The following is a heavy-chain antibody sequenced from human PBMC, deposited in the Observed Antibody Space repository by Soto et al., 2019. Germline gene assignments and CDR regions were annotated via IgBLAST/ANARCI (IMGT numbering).Heavy chain of an antibody. CDR1: GYTFSNFW. CDR2: IYPGDYET. J-gene: IGHJ4*02. D-gene: IGHD6-13*01. CDR3: ARSPRSSPYFDY. Sequence: ESLTISRQCSGYTFSNFWIALVRQLPGKGLEWMGIIYPGDYETRYSPSFHGKVTISADRSIGTAYLQWSSLEASDSAFYFCARSPRSSPYFDYWGQGALVTVS. V-gene: IGHV5-51*01.